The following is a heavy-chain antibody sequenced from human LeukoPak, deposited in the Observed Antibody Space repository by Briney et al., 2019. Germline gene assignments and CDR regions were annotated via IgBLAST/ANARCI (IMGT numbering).Heavy chain of an antibody. CDR2: IKQDGSEI. CDR3: ARELQYPRGWWKPGDPFDL. V-gene: IGHV3-7*01. D-gene: IGHD2-15*01. CDR1: GFTFSSYW. Sequence: GGSLRLSCAASGFTFSSYWMSWVRQAPGKGLEWVANIKQDGSEIYYGDSVKGRFTISRDNAKNSLYLQMNSLRAEDTAVYYCARELQYPRGWWKPGDPFDLWGRGTLVTVSS. J-gene: IGHJ2*01.